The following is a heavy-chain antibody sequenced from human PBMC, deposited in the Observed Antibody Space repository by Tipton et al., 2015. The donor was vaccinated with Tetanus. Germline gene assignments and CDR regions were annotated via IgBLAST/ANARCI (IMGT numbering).Heavy chain of an antibody. V-gene: IGHV4-39*01. CDR1: GGSISSSSYY. J-gene: IGHJ4*02. Sequence: TLSLTCTVSGGSISSSSYYWGWIRQPPGKGLEWIGSIYYSGSTYYNPSLKSRVTISVDTSKNQFSLKLSSVTAADTAVYYCARGDGITGTTADYWGQGTLVTVSP. CDR3: ARGDGITGTTADY. CDR2: IYYSGST. D-gene: IGHD1-7*01.